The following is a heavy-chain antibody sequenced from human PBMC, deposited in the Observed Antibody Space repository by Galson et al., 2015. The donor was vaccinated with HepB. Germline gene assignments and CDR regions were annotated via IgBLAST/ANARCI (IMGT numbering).Heavy chain of an antibody. J-gene: IGHJ3*02. CDR1: GFTFSSYA. CDR3: AKRRSDFILTGYVLDAFDI. Sequence: SLRLSCAASGFTFSSYAMSWVRQAPGKGLEWVSAISGSGGSTYYADSVKGRFTISRDNSKNTLYLQMNSLRAEDTAVYYCAKRRSDFILTGYVLDAFDIWGQGTMVTVSS. D-gene: IGHD3-9*01. V-gene: IGHV3-23*01. CDR2: ISGSGGST.